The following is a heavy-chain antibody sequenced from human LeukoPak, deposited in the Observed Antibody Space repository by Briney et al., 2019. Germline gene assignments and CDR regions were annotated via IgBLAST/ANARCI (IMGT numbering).Heavy chain of an antibody. V-gene: IGHV3-33*01. J-gene: IGHJ6*03. CDR2: IWDDGSNK. Sequence: PGRALRLSRAASGLTFSRYGMHWVPQAPGKGLEGGAVIWDDGSNKYYADSVKGRFTIYRDNSKNTLYVQVSSLRAEDRAVYYCARGDYMDVWGKGTTVTVSS. CDR3: ARGDYMDV. CDR1: GLTFSRYG.